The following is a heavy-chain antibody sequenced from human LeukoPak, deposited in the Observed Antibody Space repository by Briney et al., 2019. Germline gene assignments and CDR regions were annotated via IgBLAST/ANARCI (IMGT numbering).Heavy chain of an antibody. D-gene: IGHD3-16*01. CDR1: GGSISGSSYY. CDR2: IYYSGST. J-gene: IGHJ4*02. V-gene: IGHV4-39*01. Sequence: SSETLSLTCTVSGGSISGSSYYWGWIRQPPGKGLEWIGSIYYSGSTYYNPSLKSRVTISVDTSKNQFSLKLSSVTAAGTAVYYCASTLGYWGQGTLVTVSS. CDR3: ASTLGY.